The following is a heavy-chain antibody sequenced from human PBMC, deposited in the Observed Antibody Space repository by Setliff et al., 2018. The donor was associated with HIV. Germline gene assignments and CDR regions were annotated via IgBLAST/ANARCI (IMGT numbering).Heavy chain of an antibody. CDR3: ARDFTQWQQLPDYMDV. CDR2: ISSRSDYI. V-gene: IGHV3-21*01. Sequence: PGGSLRLSCVASGFSFSTYSMNWVRQAPGKGLEWISYISSRSDYIYYADSVKGRFTISRDNAKDTLYLQLNSVRAEDTALYYCARDFTQWQQLPDYMDVWGKGTAVTVS. CDR1: GFSFSTYS. D-gene: IGHD6-13*01. J-gene: IGHJ6*03.